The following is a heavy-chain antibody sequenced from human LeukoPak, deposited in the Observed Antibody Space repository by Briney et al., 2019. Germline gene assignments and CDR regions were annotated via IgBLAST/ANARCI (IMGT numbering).Heavy chain of an antibody. CDR2: IYYSGST. J-gene: IGHJ6*03. V-gene: IGHV4-39*01. CDR1: GGSISSSSYY. D-gene: IGHD6-6*01. CDR3: ARLSKQLVQEAKYYYYYMDV. Sequence: SETLSLTCTVSGGSISSSSYYWGWIRQPPGKGLEWIGSIYYSGSTYYNPSLKSRVTISVDTSKNQFSLKLSSVTAADTAVYYCARLSKQLVQEAKYYYYYMDVWGKGTTVTVSS.